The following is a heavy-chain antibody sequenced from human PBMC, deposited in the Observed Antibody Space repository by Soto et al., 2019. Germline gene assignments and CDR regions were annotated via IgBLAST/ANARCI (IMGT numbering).Heavy chain of an antibody. J-gene: IGHJ4*02. Sequence: EVQLLESGRGLVQPGGSLRLSCAASGFTFSSYAMSWVRQAPGKGLEWVSGIGGSGGSTNYADSVKGSFTIPRDNSKNTQYLQMNSLRAEDTAVYYCGKMEDYGDFYFEYWGQGTLVTVCS. CDR3: GKMEDYGDFYFEY. CDR2: IGGSGGST. CDR1: GFTFSSYA. V-gene: IGHV3-23*01. D-gene: IGHD4-17*01.